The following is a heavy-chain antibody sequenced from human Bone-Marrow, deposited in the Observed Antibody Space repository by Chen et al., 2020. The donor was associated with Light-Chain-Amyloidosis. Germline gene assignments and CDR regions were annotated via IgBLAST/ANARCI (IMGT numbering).Heavy chain of an antibody. CDR3: ARDRGWWTFDI. CDR1: EFTFTNFW. V-gene: IGHV3-7*01. J-gene: IGHJ3*02. Sequence: EVQLVESGGGLVQPGGSLRLSCTASEFTFTNFWMIWVRQAPGKGLEWVANIKQDGSKNYYVDSVKGRFTISRDNAKNSLYLQRNSLRAEDTAVYYCARDRGWWTFDIWGQGTMVTVSS. D-gene: IGHD2-8*02. CDR2: IKQDGSKN.